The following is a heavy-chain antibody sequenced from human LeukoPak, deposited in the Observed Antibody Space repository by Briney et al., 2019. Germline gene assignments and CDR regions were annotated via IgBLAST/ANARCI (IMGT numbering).Heavy chain of an antibody. J-gene: IGHJ6*04. V-gene: IGHV3-53*01. CDR1: GFTVSSNS. D-gene: IGHD3-10*02. Sequence: GGSLRLSCTVSGFTVSSNSMSWVRQAPGKGLEWVSFIYSGVGPHYSDSVKGRFTISRDDSKNTLYLQMNSLRAEDTAVYYCAELGITMIGGVWGKGTTVTISS. CDR2: IYSGVGP. CDR3: AELGITMIGGV.